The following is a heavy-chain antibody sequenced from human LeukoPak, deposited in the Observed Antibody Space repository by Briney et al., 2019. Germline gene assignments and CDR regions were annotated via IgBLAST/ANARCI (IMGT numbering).Heavy chain of an antibody. Sequence: SVKVSCKASGGTFSSYAISWVRQAPGQGLEWMGRIIPIFGTANYAQKFQGRVTITTDESTSTAYMELSSLRSEDTAVYYCARERDFSGGSCPFDYWGQGTLVTVSS. CDR1: GGTFSSYA. J-gene: IGHJ4*02. V-gene: IGHV1-69*05. CDR2: IIPIFGTA. CDR3: ARERDFSGGSCPFDY. D-gene: IGHD2-15*01.